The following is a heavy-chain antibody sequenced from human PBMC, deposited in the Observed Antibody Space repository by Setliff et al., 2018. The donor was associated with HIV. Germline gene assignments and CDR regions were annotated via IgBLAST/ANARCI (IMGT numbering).Heavy chain of an antibody. V-gene: IGHV3-15*01. D-gene: IGHD2-21*02. CDR1: GFTFNNAW. J-gene: IGHJ4*02. CDR3: TTRPRPAYCGTDCTSI. CDR2: IKSKSDGETP. Sequence: KAGGSLRLSCAASGFTFNNAWMSWVRQAPGKGLEWVARIKSKSDGETPDYAAPVRGRFTISRDDSKNTLYLQMNSLETEDTAVYYCTTRPRPAYCGTDCTSIWGQGTLVTVSS.